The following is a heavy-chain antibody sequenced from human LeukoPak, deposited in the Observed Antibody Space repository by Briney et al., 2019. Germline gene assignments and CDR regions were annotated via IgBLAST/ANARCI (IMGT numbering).Heavy chain of an antibody. D-gene: IGHD5-18*01. Sequence: GGSLRLSCVASGLDYSDSGMLWVRQAPGKGLEWLSSISSSSRYIYYAVSVKGRLTISRDNAKNSLYLRMDSLRAEDTAVYYCAREFTAMAFDYWGQGALVTVSS. CDR3: AREFTAMAFDY. V-gene: IGHV3-21*01. J-gene: IGHJ4*02. CDR2: ISSSSRYI. CDR1: GLDYSDSG.